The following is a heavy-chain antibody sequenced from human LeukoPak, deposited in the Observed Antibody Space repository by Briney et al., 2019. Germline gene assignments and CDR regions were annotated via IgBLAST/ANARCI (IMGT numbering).Heavy chain of an antibody. J-gene: IGHJ4*02. Sequence: SETLSLTCTVSGXSVYSGSYYWSWIRQPPGKGLEWIGCIYYSGSTNYNPSLKSRVTISVDTSKNQFSLKLSSVTAADTAVYYCARANYGSGSYLPDFWGQGTLVTVSS. V-gene: IGHV4-61*01. D-gene: IGHD3-10*01. CDR3: ARANYGSGSYLPDF. CDR1: GXSVYSGSYY. CDR2: IYYSGST.